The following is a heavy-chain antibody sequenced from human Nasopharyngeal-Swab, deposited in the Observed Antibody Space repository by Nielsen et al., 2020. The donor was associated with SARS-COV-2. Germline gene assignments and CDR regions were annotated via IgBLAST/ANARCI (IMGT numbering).Heavy chain of an antibody. CDR1: GFTFSSYS. J-gene: IGHJ4*02. CDR3: ARSQYSGSYRFDY. V-gene: IGHV3-21*01. CDR2: ISSSSSYI. Sequence: GESLNISCAASGFTFSSYSMNWVRQAPGKGLEWVSSISSSSSYIYYADSVKGRFTSSRDNAKNSLYLQMNSLRAEDTAVYYCARSQYSGSYRFDYWGQGTLVTVSS. D-gene: IGHD1-26*01.